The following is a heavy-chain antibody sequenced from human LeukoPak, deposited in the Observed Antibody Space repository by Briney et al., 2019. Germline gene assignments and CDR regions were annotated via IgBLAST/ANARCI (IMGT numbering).Heavy chain of an antibody. CDR2: IYYSGST. D-gene: IGHD1-26*01. CDR3: ASGSYSFYYFDY. CDR1: GGSFSRYY. Sequence: SETLSLTCAVYGGSFSRYYWSWIRQPPGKGLEWIGYIYYSGSTIYNPSLKSRVTISLDTSKNQFSLKLSSVTAADTAVYYCASGSYSFYYFDYWGQGTLVTVSS. J-gene: IGHJ4*02. V-gene: IGHV4-59*01.